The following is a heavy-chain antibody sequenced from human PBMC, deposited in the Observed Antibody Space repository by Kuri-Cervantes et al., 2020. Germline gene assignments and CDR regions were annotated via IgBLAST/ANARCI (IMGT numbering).Heavy chain of an antibody. CDR1: GGSISSGDYY. CDR3: ARDLDATDAFDI. Sequence: LRLSCTVSGGSISSGDYYWSWIRQPPGKGLEWIGYIYYSGGTYYNPSLKSRVTISVDTSKNQFSLKLSSVTAANTAVYYCARDLDATDAFDIWGQGTMVTVSS. CDR2: IYYSGGT. D-gene: IGHD2-2*01. J-gene: IGHJ3*02. V-gene: IGHV4-30-4*01.